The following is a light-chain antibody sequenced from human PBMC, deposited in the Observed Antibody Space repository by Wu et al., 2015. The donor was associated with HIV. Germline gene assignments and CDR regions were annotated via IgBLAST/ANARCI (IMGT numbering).Light chain of an antibody. V-gene: IGKV3-11*01. CDR2: DTS. Sequence: EIVMTQSPATLSVSPGERATLSCRASQSISSNLAWYQQKPGQAPRLLIYDTSNRATGIPGRFTGGGSGTDYSLTISSLEPEDFAVYYCQQHANWPLTFGQGTRLEIK. CDR3: QQHANWPLT. CDR1: QSISSN. J-gene: IGKJ5*01.